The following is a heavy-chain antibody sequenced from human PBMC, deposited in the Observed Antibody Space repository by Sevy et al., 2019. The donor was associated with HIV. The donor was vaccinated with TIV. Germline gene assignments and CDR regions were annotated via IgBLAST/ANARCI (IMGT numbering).Heavy chain of an antibody. J-gene: IGHJ4*02. CDR2: INEDGSRL. V-gene: IGHV3-7*01. D-gene: IGHD5-18*01. Sequence: GGSLRLSCVASGFTFSDSWMTWVRQAPGKGLERIAFINEDGSRLGYVDSVRGRFTISRENTKNSLYLQMNSLRAEDTAVYCCARDRAYSALDYWGQGTLVTVSS. CDR3: ARDRAYSALDY. CDR1: GFTFSDSW.